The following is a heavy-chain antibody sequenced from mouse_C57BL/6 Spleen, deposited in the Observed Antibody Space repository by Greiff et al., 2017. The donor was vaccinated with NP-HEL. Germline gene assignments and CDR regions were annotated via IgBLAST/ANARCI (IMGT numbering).Heavy chain of an antibody. D-gene: IGHD2-1*01. J-gene: IGHJ2*01. CDR1: GFTFSDYG. Sequence: EVQGVESGGGLVKPGGSLKLSCAASGFTFSDYGMHWVRQAPEKGLEWVAYISSGSSTIYYADTVKGRFTISRDNAKNTLFLQMTSLRSEDTAMYYCASGTNGNYYYFDYWGQGTTLTVSS. V-gene: IGHV5-17*01. CDR2: ISSGSSTI. CDR3: ASGTNGNYYYFDY.